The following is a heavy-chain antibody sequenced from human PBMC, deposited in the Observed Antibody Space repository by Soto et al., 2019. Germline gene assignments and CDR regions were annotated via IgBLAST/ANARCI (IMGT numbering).Heavy chain of an antibody. CDR2: IRYDGSNI. CDR1: GSIFRGYG. Sequence: PGGSLRLSCAASGSIFRGYGMHWVRQAPGKGLEWVAVIRYDGSNINYADSVMGRFTISRDNSKNTLYLEMNSLRAEDTAVYYCARDLVPTGTGTTGVWFDPWGQGTLVTVSS. D-gene: IGHD1-7*01. CDR3: ARDLVPTGTGTTGVWFDP. J-gene: IGHJ5*02. V-gene: IGHV3-33*01.